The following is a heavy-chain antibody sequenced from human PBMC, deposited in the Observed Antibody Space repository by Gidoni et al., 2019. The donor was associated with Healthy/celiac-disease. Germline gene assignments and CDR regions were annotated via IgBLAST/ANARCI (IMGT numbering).Heavy chain of an antibody. V-gene: IGHV3-33*01. Sequence: QVPLVASGGGVVHPGRSLRLSSAASGFTFSSYGMPWVRQAPGKGLEWVAVIWYDGSNKYYADSVKGRFTISRDNSKNKLYLQMNSLRAEDTAVYYCARVKEDFWSGYYTPDFDYWGQGTLVTVFS. D-gene: IGHD3-3*01. CDR3: ARVKEDFWSGYYTPDFDY. CDR1: GFTFSSYG. J-gene: IGHJ4*02. CDR2: IWYDGSNK.